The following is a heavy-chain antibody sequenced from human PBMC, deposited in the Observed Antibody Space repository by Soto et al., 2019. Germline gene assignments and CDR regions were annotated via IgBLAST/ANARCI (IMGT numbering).Heavy chain of an antibody. CDR2: INHSGST. V-gene: IGHV4-34*01. CDR1: GWSFSCYY. J-gene: IGHJ6*02. D-gene: IGHD2-2*01. Sequence: AETLSLTCAVYGWSFSCYYWSWIRQPPGKGLEWIGEINHSGSTNYNPSLKSRVTISVDTSKNQFSLKLSSVTAADTAVYYCARAIIVVVPAANYGMDVWGQGTTVTVSS. CDR3: ARAIIVVVPAANYGMDV.